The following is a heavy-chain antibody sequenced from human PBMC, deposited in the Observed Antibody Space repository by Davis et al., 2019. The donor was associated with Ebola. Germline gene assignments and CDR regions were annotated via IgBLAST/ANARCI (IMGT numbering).Heavy chain of an antibody. CDR3: ARGETDFDY. CDR1: GFTFSSNS. J-gene: IGHJ4*02. Sequence: PGGSLRPSCVAPGFTFSSNSMSWVRQAPGKGLEWVSVINRGGSTNYADSVKGRFTISRDNSKNTLYLQLSSLSAEDTAMYYCARGETDFDYWGQGTLVTGSS. V-gene: IGHV3-53*01. CDR2: INRGGST.